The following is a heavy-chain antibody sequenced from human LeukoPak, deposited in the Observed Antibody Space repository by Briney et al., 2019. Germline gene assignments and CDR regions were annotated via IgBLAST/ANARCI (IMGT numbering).Heavy chain of an antibody. CDR3: AREDSDFYYFDY. D-gene: IGHD2/OR15-2a*01. Sequence: GGSLRLSCAVSGFTVSTNFMSWVRQAPGKGPEWVSIIYADGGTKYADSVKGRFTISRDTSKNSLYLQMNSLRAEDTAVYYCAREDSDFYYFDYWGQGTLVTVSS. J-gene: IGHJ4*02. CDR2: IYADGGT. V-gene: IGHV3-53*01. CDR1: GFTVSTNF.